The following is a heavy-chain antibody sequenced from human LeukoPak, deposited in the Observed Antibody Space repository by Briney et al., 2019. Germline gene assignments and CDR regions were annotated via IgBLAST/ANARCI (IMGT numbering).Heavy chain of an antibody. J-gene: IGHJ4*02. CDR2: IYYSGST. Sequence: ASETLSLTCTVSGGSISSYYWSWIRQPPGKGLEWIGYIYYSGSTNYNPSLKSRVTISVDTSKNQFSLKLSSVTAADTAVYYCASLRGYSYGPGYFDYWGQGTLVTVSS. CDR3: ASLRGYSYGPGYFDY. CDR1: GGSISSYY. V-gene: IGHV4-59*01. D-gene: IGHD5-18*01.